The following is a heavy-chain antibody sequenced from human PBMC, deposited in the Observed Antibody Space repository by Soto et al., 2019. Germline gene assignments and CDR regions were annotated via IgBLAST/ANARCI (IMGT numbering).Heavy chain of an antibody. CDR1: GGTFSSYA. V-gene: IGHV1-69*12. Sequence: QVQLVQSGAEVKKPGSSVKVSCKASGGTFSSYAISWVRQAPGQGLEWMGGIIPIFGTANYAQKFQGRVRITADESGSTAYMGLSSVRSEDTAVYYCARGVQGRSPPDWFDPWGQGTLVTVSS. CDR3: ARGVQGRSPPDWFDP. CDR2: IIPIFGTA. J-gene: IGHJ5*02. D-gene: IGHD3-10*01.